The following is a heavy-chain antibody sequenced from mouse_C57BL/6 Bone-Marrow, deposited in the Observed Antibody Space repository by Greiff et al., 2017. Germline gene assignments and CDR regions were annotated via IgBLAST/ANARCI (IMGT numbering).Heavy chain of an antibody. D-gene: IGHD2-4*01. Sequence: VQLQQSGAELARPGASVTMSCKASGYTFTSYTMHWVKQRPGQGLEWIGYINPSSGYTKYNQKIKDKATLTADKSSSTAYMQLSSLTSEDSAVYYCARGRLRRVFDYWGQGTTLTVSS. J-gene: IGHJ2*01. CDR2: INPSSGYT. CDR3: ARGRLRRVFDY. V-gene: IGHV1-4*01. CDR1: GYTFTSYT.